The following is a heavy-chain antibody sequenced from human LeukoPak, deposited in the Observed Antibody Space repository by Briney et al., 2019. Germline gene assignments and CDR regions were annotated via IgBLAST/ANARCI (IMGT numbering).Heavy chain of an antibody. CDR3: ARTTEGYCRGRSCYSYYYYMDV. CDR2: IHYSGST. Sequence: PSETLSLTCTVSGGSISSYYWSWIRQPPGKGLEWIGYIHYSGSTYYNPSLKSRVTVSVDTSKNQFSLKLSSVTAADTAVYYCARTTEGYCRGRSCYSYYYYMDVRGKGTTVTVSS. V-gene: IGHV4-59*01. J-gene: IGHJ6*03. CDR1: GGSISSYY. D-gene: IGHD2-15*01.